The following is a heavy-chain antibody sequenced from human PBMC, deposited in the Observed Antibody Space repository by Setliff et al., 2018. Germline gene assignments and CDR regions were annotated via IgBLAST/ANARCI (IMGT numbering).Heavy chain of an antibody. J-gene: IGHJ3*02. CDR3: VRGANDILTTYALDI. CDR2: INHNGDT. CDR1: GGSCSGYY. D-gene: IGHD3-9*01. Sequence: SETLSLTCAVYGGSCSGYYWSWIRQPPGKGLEWIGEINHNGDTYFNPSLKSRVTISVDTSKNQFSLKLSSVTAADTAVYYCVRGANDILTTYALDIWGEGTMVTVSS. V-gene: IGHV4-34*01.